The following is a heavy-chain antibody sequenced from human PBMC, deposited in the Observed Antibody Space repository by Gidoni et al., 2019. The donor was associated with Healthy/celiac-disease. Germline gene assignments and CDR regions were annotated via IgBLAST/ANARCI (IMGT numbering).Heavy chain of an antibody. J-gene: IGHJ4*02. CDR2: INPNSGGT. CDR1: GYTFTGYY. CDR3: ASIGSLWFGELAFDY. D-gene: IGHD3-10*01. Sequence: QVQLVQSGAEVKKPGASVKVSCKASGYTFTGYYMHWVRQAPGHGLEWMGRINPNSGGTNYAQKFQGRVTMTRDTSISTAYMELSRLRSDDTAVYYCASIGSLWFGELAFDYWGQGTLVTVSS. V-gene: IGHV1-2*06.